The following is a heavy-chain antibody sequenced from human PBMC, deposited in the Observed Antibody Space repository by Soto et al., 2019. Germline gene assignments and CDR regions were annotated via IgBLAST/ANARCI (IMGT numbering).Heavy chain of an antibody. D-gene: IGHD2-21*01. CDR2: VYDSGTS. CDR3: ARYSPTKKSFDSNPGWLDP. V-gene: IGHV4-59*01. J-gene: IGHJ5*02. CDR1: GGSMNSYY. Sequence: QVQLQESGPGLVLPSETLSLTCTVSGGSMNSYYWTCVRQPPGKGLEWIGYVYDSGTSKYNASLESRITMSLDKSRNQFSLSLSYVTAADTAVYFCARYSPTKKSFDSNPGWLDPWGQGTLVAVSS.